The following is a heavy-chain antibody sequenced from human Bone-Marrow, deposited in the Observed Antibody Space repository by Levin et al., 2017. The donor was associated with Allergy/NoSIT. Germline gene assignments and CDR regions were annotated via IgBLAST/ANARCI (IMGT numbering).Heavy chain of an antibody. Sequence: ASVKVSCKASGYTFSDYYMHWVRQAPGQGLEWMGIINPSGDTTNYAQKFQGRLTMTRDTSTSTVSMELRSLTSEDTAMYYCARDGEGVVVAARYYYYGMDVWGQGTTVTVSS. D-gene: IGHD2-15*01. V-gene: IGHV1-46*01. J-gene: IGHJ6*02. CDR2: INPSGDTT. CDR1: GYTFSDYY. CDR3: ARDGEGVVVAARYYYYGMDV.